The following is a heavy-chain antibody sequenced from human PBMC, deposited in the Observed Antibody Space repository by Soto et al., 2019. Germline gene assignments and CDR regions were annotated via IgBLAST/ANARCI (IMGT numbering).Heavy chain of an antibody. CDR2: IYHSGST. J-gene: IGHJ5*02. CDR3: ARDRYYDSSGYLQDYNWFDP. CDR1: GYSISSGYY. D-gene: IGHD3-22*01. Sequence: SETLSLTCAVSGYSISSGYYWGWIRQPPGKGLEWIGSIYHSGSTYYNPSLKSRVTISVDTSKNQFSLKLSSVAAADTAVYYCARDRYYDSSGYLQDYNWFDPWGQGTLVTVSS. V-gene: IGHV4-38-2*02.